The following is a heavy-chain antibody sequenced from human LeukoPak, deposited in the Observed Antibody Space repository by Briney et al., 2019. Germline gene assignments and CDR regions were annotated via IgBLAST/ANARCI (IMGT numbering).Heavy chain of an antibody. CDR1: GFTFSSYS. Sequence: PGGSLRLSCAASGFTFSSYSMNWVRQAPGKGLEWVSSISSSSSYIYYADSVKGRFTISRDNAKNSLYLQMNSLRAEDTAVYYCARVMVTQGLAVAPCGYWGQGTLVTVSS. V-gene: IGHV3-21*01. CDR2: ISSSSSYI. J-gene: IGHJ4*02. D-gene: IGHD6-19*01. CDR3: ARVMVTQGLAVAPCGY.